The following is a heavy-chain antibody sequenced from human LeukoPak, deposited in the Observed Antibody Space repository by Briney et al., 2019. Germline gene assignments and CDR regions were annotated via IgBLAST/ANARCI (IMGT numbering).Heavy chain of an antibody. Sequence: GASVKVSCKASGYTFTSYYVHWVRQAPGQGLEWMGIINPSGGSTSYAQKFQGRVTMTRDTSTSTVYMELSSLRSEDTAVYYCARAANYYDTPKGGDAFDIWGQGTMVTVSS. V-gene: IGHV1-46*01. D-gene: IGHD3-22*01. CDR1: GYTFTSYY. J-gene: IGHJ3*02. CDR3: ARAANYYDTPKGGDAFDI. CDR2: INPSGGST.